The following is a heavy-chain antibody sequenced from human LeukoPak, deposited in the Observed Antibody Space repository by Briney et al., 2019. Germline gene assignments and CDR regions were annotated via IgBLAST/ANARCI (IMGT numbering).Heavy chain of an antibody. CDR2: ISSSGSSL. CDR1: VFTFSDYY. Sequence: PGGSLRLSCAASVFTFSDYYMSWIRQAPGKGLERVSYISSSGSSLYYADSVKGRFTISRDISKNSLYLQMNSLRAEDTAVYYCARAGFCTSPSCLSSSWSAFGIDYWGQGALVTVSS. V-gene: IGHV3-11*04. D-gene: IGHD2-2*01. J-gene: IGHJ4*02. CDR3: ARAGFCTSPSCLSSSWSAFGIDY.